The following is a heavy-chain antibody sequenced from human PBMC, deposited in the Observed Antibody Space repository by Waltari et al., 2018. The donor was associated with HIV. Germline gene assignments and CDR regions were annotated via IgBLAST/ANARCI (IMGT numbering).Heavy chain of an antibody. D-gene: IGHD1-26*01. V-gene: IGHV1-69*18. Sequence: QVHLVQSGAEVKKPGSSLKVSCKASGGTFTSFAINWVRQAPGQGLEWMGNIIPVFDAPNYAQKFQGRVTITADESTTTAYMELTSLRSEDTAVYYCARAQWELQPGTYESHYYGLDVWGQGTTVTVSS. CDR3: ARAQWELQPGTYESHYYGLDV. CDR2: IIPVFDAP. CDR1: GGTFTSFA. J-gene: IGHJ6*02.